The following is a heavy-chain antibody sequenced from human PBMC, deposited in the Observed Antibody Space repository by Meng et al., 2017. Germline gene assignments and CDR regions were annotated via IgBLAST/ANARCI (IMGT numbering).Heavy chain of an antibody. CDR1: GGTFSSYA. J-gene: IGHJ4*02. V-gene: IGHV1-69*01. D-gene: IGHD5-24*01. CDR2: IIPIFGTA. Sequence: VEVKNPGSAVKVSWKASGGTFSSYAISLVRQAPGQGLEWMGGIIPIFGTANYAQKFQGRVTITADESTSTAYMELSSLRSEDTAVYYCARDQGSKATKFDYWGQGTLVTVSS. CDR3: ARDQGSKATKFDY.